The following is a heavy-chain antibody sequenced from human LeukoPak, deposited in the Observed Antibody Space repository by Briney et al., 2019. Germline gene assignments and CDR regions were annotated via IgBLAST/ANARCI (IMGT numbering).Heavy chain of an antibody. Sequence: GGSLRLSCAASGFTFSSYAMSWVRQAPGKGLEWVSAISGGGGSTYYADSVKGRFTISRDDSKNTLYLQMNSLRAEDTAVYYCAKRSYYYDSSGYLAGYWGQGTLVTVSS. J-gene: IGHJ4*02. CDR1: GFTFSSYA. CDR3: AKRSYYYDSSGYLAGY. D-gene: IGHD3-22*01. V-gene: IGHV3-23*01. CDR2: ISGGGGST.